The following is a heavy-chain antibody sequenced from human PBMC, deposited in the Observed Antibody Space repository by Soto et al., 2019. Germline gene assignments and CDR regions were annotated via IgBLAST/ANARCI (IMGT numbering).Heavy chain of an antibody. J-gene: IGHJ6*02. CDR1: GFTFSSYA. Sequence: GGSLRLSCAASGFTFSSYAMSWVRQAPGKGLEWVSAISGSGGTTYYTDSVKGRFTISRDNSKNTLYLQMNSLRVEDTAVYYCAKYCSSTCCFVVYRVEVCGQGRPVTVPS. V-gene: IGHV3-23*01. CDR3: AKYCSSTCCFVVYRVEV. D-gene: IGHD2-2*01. CDR2: ISGSGGTT.